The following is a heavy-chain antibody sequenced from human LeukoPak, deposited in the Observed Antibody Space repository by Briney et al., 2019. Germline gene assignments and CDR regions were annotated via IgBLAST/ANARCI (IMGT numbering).Heavy chain of an antibody. Sequence: PGGSLRLSCAASGFTVSSNYMSWVRQAPGKGLEWVSVIYSGGSTYYADSVKGRFTISRDNSKNTLYLQMNSLRAEDTAVYYCARESGYYLPYYYYGMDVWGQGTTVTVSS. D-gene: IGHD3-22*01. CDR2: IYSGGST. J-gene: IGHJ6*02. CDR1: GFTVSSNY. V-gene: IGHV3-66*01. CDR3: ARESGYYLPYYYYGMDV.